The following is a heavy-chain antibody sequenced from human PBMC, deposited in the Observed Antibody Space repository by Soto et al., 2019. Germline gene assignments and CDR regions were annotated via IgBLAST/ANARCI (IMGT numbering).Heavy chain of an antibody. V-gene: IGHV3-9*01. D-gene: IGHD3-10*01. J-gene: IGHJ4*02. CDR2: FSWNSGSI. CDR1: GFTFDDYA. Sequence: QAGGSLRLSCAASGFTFDDYAMQWARQAPGKGLEWVSGFSWNSGSIGYADSVKGRFTISRDNAKNSLYLQMNSLRPEDTALYYCAKGNGAGSYTLYWGQGTLVTVSS. CDR3: AKGNGAGSYTLY.